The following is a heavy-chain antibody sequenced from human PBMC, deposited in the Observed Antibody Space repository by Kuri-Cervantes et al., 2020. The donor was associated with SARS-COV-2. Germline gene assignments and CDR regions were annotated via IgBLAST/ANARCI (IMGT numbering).Heavy chain of an antibody. CDR1: GYSFSSYD. J-gene: IGHJ4*02. CDR2: LNPDTGNT. D-gene: IGHD3-16*02. V-gene: IGHV1-8*01. Sequence: ASVKVSCKASGYSFSSYDINWVRQAAGQGLEWMGWLNPDTGNTGNAKEFQGRVTMTTDTSINTAYMEVSSLRSEDTAVYYCATSIYVWGSYRLAGFPDYWGQGTLVTVSS. CDR3: ATSIYVWGSYRLAGFPDY.